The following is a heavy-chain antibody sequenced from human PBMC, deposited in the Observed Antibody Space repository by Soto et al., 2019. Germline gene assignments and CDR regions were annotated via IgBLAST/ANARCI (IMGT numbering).Heavy chain of an antibody. CDR3: AREVATAFDY. V-gene: IGHV1-46*01. CDR1: GYTFTNNY. Sequence: ASVKVSCKASGYTFTNNYIHWVRRAPGQGLEWMGMINPNGGSTRYTQKFQGRVSITRDTSTSTAYMELSSLTSGDTATYYCAREVATAFDYWGQGTLVTASS. D-gene: IGHD5-12*01. J-gene: IGHJ4*02. CDR2: INPNGGST.